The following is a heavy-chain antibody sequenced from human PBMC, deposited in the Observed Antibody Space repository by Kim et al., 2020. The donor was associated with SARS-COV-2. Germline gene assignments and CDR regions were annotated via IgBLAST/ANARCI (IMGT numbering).Heavy chain of an antibody. J-gene: IGHJ6*02. CDR3: ARCGSGSYLYYYYGMDV. CDR2: IYTSGST. Sequence: SETLSLTCTVSGGSISSYYWSWIRQPAGKGLEWIGRIYTSGSTNYNPSLKSRVTMSVDTSKNQFSLKLSSVTAADTAVYYCARCGSGSYLYYYYGMDVWGQGTTVTVSS. CDR1: GGSISSYY. V-gene: IGHV4-4*07. D-gene: IGHD3-10*01.